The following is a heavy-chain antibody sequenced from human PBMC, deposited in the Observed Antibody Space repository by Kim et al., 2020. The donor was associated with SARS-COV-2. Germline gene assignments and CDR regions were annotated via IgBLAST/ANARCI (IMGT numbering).Heavy chain of an antibody. J-gene: IGHJ4*02. CDR1: GGSISSYY. CDR3: ARARVTANFDY. Sequence: SETLSLTFTVSGGSISSYYWSWIRQPPGKGLEWIGYIYYSGSTNYNPSLKSRVTISVDTSKNQFSLKLSSVTAADTAVYYCARARVTANFDYWGQGTLVT. V-gene: IGHV4-59*13. CDR2: IYYSGST. D-gene: IGHD2-21*02.